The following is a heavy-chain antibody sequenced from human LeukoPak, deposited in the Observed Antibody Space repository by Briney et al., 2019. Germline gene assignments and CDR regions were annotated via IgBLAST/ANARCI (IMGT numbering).Heavy chain of an antibody. Sequence: GGSLRLSCAASGFTFNTFGMSWVRQAPGKGLEWVSAISASGGYTYYADSVKGRFTISRDNSKNTLYVQMNSLRAEDTAIYYCVAREFGELVPYWGQGTLVTVSS. D-gene: IGHD3-10*01. CDR1: GFTFNTFG. CDR2: ISASGGYT. V-gene: IGHV3-23*01. CDR3: VAREFGELVPY. J-gene: IGHJ4*02.